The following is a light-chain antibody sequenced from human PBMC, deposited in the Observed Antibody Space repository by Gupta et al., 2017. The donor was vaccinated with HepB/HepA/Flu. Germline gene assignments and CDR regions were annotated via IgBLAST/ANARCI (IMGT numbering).Light chain of an antibody. CDR3: QQYNSYFT. V-gene: IGKV1-5*03. J-gene: IGKJ3*01. CDR2: KAS. CDR1: QSISSW. Sequence: DIQMTQSPSTLSASVGDRVTITCRASQSISSWLAWYQQKPGKAPKLLIYKASSLESGVPSRFSGSGSGTEFTLTISSLQPDDFETYSCQQYNSYFTFGPGTKVDIK.